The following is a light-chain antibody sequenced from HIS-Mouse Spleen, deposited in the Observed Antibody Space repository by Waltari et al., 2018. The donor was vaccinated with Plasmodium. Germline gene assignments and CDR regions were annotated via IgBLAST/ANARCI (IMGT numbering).Light chain of an antibody. J-gene: IGLJ3*02. CDR1: SLRSYY. CDR3: NSRDSSGNHQV. V-gene: IGLV3-19*01. Sequence: SSELTQDPAVSVALGQTVRITCQGDSLRSYYASWYQQKPGQAPVLFIYGKTNRPPVFPDRFFGSSSGNTASLTITGAQAEDEADYYCNSRDSSGNHQVFGGGTKLTVL. CDR2: GKT.